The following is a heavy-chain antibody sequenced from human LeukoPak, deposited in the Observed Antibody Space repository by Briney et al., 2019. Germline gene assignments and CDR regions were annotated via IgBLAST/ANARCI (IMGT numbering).Heavy chain of an antibody. J-gene: IGHJ4*02. CDR3: ARVHTSYGYDY. V-gene: IGHV4-59*01. D-gene: IGHD5-18*01. Sequence: PSETLSLTCTVSGGSISSYYWSWIRQPPGKGLEWIGYIYYSGSTNYNPSLKSRVTISVDTSKNQFSLKLSSVTAADTAAYYCARVHTSYGYDYWGQGTLVTVSS. CDR2: IYYSGST. CDR1: GGSISSYY.